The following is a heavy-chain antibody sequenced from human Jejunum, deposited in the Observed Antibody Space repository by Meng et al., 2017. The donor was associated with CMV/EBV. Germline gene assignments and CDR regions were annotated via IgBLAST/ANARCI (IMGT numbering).Heavy chain of an antibody. V-gene: IGHV3-48*03. CDR2: ITGDGNTI. CDR1: GFTFSTSE. J-gene: IGHJ5*02. D-gene: IGHD3-3*02. Sequence: CEASGFTFSTSEMNWVRQAPGKGLEWVSYITGDGNTIYYADYVKGRFTISRDNAKSSLYLQMNSLRAEDTAVYYCVRLDLAAFYSWGQGTLVTVSS. CDR3: VRLDLAAFYS.